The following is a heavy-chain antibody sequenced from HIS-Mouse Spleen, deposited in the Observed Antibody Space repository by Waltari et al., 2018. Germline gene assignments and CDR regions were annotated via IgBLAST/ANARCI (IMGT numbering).Heavy chain of an antibody. CDR2: VYNGCRT. D-gene: IGHD1-26*01. CDR3: ASHRPIVGATNSFDY. CDR1: GFTVSSNY. V-gene: IGHV3-66*04. Sequence: EVQLVESGGGLVQPGGSLRLSCAASGFTVSSNYMSWVRQAPGKGLGWGSGVYNGCRTYYADSVKGRFTISRDNSKNTLYLQMNSLRAEDTAVYYCASHRPIVGATNSFDYWGQGTLVTVSS. J-gene: IGHJ4*02.